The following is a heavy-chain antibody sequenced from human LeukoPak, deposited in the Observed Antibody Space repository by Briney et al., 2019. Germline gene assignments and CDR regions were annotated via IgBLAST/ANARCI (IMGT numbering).Heavy chain of an antibody. V-gene: IGHV1-2*02. Sequence: ASVKVSCKASGYIFSAYYIHWARQTPGQGLEWIGWIKPDSGTTNSAQMFRGRVTMTRDTSVNTVFMELSGLTFDDTAMYFCARVNRGKYFFEYWGQGALVTVSS. D-gene: IGHD1-26*01. CDR2: IKPDSGTT. CDR1: GYIFSAYY. CDR3: ARVNRGKYFFEY. J-gene: IGHJ4*02.